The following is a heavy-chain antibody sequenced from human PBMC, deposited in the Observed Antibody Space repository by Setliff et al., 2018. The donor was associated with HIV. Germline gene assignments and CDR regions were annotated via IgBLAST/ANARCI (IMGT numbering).Heavy chain of an antibody. CDR3: ARFPLLHKNAFDI. J-gene: IGHJ3*02. Sequence: SETLSLTCTVSGGSISNYYWSWIRQPAGKGLERIGHIYYSGSTNYNPSLKSRVTISVDTSRNQFSLNLSSVTAADTAVYYCARFPLLHKNAFDIWGQGTMVTVSS. CDR1: GGSISNYY. CDR2: IYYSGST. D-gene: IGHD2-15*01. V-gene: IGHV4-59*01.